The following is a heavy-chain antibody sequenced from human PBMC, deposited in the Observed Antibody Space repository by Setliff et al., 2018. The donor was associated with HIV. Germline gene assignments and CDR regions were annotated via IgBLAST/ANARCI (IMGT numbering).Heavy chain of an antibody. CDR1: GYTFTNYF. CDR3: ARTSSALTTRGEYYFDY. J-gene: IGHJ4*02. Sequence: GGPVKVSCKASGYTFTNYFIHWVRQAPGQGLEWMEIVNPSDGSTSNSQKFQGRATMTRDTSTSTVYMEVNSLRSEDTAVYFCARTSSALTTRGEYYFDYWGQGTLVTVSS. CDR2: VNPSDGST. V-gene: IGHV1-46*01. D-gene: IGHD4-4*01.